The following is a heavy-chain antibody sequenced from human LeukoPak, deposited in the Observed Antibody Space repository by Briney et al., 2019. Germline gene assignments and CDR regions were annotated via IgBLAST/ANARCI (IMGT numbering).Heavy chain of an antibody. V-gene: IGHV3-23*01. CDR2: ISGSGGST. CDR3: AKGFSSATPRGYFDY. J-gene: IGHJ4*02. Sequence: GGSLRLSCAASGFTFSSYAMSWVRQAPGKGLEWVSAISGSGGSTYYADSVKGRFTISRDNSKNTLYPQMNSLRAEDTAVYYCAKGFSSATPRGYFDYWGQGTLVTVSS. CDR1: GFTFSSYA. D-gene: IGHD2-2*01.